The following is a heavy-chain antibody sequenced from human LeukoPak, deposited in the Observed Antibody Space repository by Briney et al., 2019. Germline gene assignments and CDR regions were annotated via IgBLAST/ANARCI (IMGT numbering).Heavy chain of an antibody. CDR2: IYSGGST. V-gene: IGHV3-53*01. Sequence: GGSLRLSCAASGFTVSSNYMSWVRQAPGKGLEWVSVIYSGGSTYYADSVKGRFTISRDTSKNTLYLQMNNLRAEDTAIYYCARRLSSSSWYGDIDYWGQGTLVTVSS. D-gene: IGHD6-13*01. CDR3: ARRLSSSSWYGDIDY. J-gene: IGHJ4*02. CDR1: GFTVSSNY.